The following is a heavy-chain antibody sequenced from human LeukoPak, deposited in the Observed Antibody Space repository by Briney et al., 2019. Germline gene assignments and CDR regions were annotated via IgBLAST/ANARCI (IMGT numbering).Heavy chain of an antibody. V-gene: IGHV3-7*01. Sequence: RAGGSLRLSCAASGFTFSDAYMDWVRQAPGKGLEWVANINQGGSDKYYVDSVKGRFTISRDNANNLLYLQMNSLRGEDTAVYYCTRNRSRAEDDWGQGTLVTVSS. CDR3: TRNRSRAEDD. CDR2: INQGGSDK. J-gene: IGHJ4*02. D-gene: IGHD1-14*01. CDR1: GFTFSDAY.